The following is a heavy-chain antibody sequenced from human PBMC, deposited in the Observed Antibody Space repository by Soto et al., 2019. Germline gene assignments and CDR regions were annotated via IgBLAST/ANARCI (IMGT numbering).Heavy chain of an antibody. CDR1: GFTFSSYA. D-gene: IGHD6-6*01. V-gene: IGHV3-30-3*01. J-gene: IGHJ6*02. Sequence: GGSLRLSCASSGFTFSSYAMHWVRQAPGKGLEWVAVISYDGSNKYYADSVKGRFTISRDNSKNTLYLQMNSLRAEDTAVYYCARDGSSSYYGMDVWGQGTTVTVSS. CDR2: ISYDGSNK. CDR3: ARDGSSSYYGMDV.